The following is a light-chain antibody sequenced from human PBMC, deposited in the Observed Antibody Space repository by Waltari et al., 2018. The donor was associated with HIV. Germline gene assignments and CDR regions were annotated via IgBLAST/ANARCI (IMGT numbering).Light chain of an antibody. J-gene: IGLJ2*01. CDR2: DNP. CDR3: QVWDAKNNHRI. Sequence: SFVLTQPPSVSLAPGTTATITCGAIAIGELSVSWYPWKAGQDPVLAMFDNPGRPSGISERLSGSNSGNTATLTISRVEAGDEADYFCQVWDAKNNHRIFGGGTRLTVL. V-gene: IGLV3-21*04. CDR1: AIGELS.